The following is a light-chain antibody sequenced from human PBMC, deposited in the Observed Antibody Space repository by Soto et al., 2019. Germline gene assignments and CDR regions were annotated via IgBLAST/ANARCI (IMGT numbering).Light chain of an antibody. CDR2: GAS. CDR1: QSVSSSY. V-gene: IGKV3-20*01. J-gene: IGKJ1*01. Sequence: VLKQSPGTLSLSPGERASLSCRASQSVSSSYLAWYQQKPGQAPRLLISGASSRATGIPDRFSGSGSGTDFTLTISRLEPEDFAVFYCQQYGTSPPTFGQGTKVDIK. CDR3: QQYGTSPPT.